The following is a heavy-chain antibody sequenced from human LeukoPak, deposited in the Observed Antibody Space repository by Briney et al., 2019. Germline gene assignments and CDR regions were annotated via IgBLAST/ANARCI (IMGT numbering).Heavy chain of an antibody. CDR3: ARGPGSSWAFDY. CDR1: GGSFSGYY. V-gene: IGHV4-34*01. Sequence: PSETLSLTCAVYGGSFSGYYWSWIRQPPGKGLEWIGEINHSGSTNYNPSLKSRVTISVDTSKNQFSLKLSSVTAADTAVYYCARGPGSSWAFDYWGQGTLVTVSS. J-gene: IGHJ4*02. D-gene: IGHD6-13*01. CDR2: INHSGST.